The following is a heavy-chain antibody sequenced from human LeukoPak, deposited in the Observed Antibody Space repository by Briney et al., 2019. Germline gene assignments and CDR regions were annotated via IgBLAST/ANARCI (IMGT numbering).Heavy chain of an antibody. J-gene: IGHJ4*02. V-gene: IGHV3-48*01. CDR1: GFTFSSYG. CDR2: LSNTGNI. D-gene: IGHD5-18*01. Sequence: GGSLRLSCAASGFTFSSYGMNWIRQAPGKGLEWLSYLSNTGNIHYAQSVKGRFTISRDNAKNSLYLQMDGLRAEDTAVYYCARRGDTPMIGDHWGQGILVTVAS. CDR3: ARRGDTPMIGDH.